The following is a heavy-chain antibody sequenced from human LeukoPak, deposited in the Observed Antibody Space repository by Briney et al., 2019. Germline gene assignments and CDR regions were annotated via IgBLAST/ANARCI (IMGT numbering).Heavy chain of an antibody. D-gene: IGHD2-2*01. V-gene: IGHV1-2*06. CDR3: ASRYCSSTSCRPNHYYYYMDV. Sequence: ASVKVSCKASGYTFTGYYMHWVRQAPGQGLEWMGRINPNSGGTNYAQKFQGRVTMTRDTSISTAYMELSRLRSDDTAVYYCASRYCSSTSCRPNHYYYYMDVWGKGTTVTVSS. J-gene: IGHJ6*03. CDR1: GYTFTGYY. CDR2: INPNSGGT.